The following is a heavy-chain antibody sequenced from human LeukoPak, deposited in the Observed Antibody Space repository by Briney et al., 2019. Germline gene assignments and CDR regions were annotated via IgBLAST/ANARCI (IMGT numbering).Heavy chain of an antibody. CDR3: ARGGARYCSGGSCPYYFDY. J-gene: IGHJ4*02. CDR1: GYTFTGYY. CDR2: INPNSGGT. Sequence: ASVKVSCKASGYTFTGYYMHWVRQAPGQGLEWMGWINPNSGGTNYAQKFQGRVTMTRDTSISTAYMELSRLRSDDTAVYYCARGGARYCSGGSCPYYFDYWGQGTLVTVSS. V-gene: IGHV1-2*02. D-gene: IGHD2-15*01.